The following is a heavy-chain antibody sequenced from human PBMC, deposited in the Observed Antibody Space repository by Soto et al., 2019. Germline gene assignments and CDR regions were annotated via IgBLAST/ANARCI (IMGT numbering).Heavy chain of an antibody. CDR2: ISANNGNT. D-gene: IGHD3-22*01. CDR3: ARDHYEDY. Sequence: ASVKVSCKASGYNFNNYGISWVRQAPAQGLEWMGWISANNGNTNYAQKLQGRVTMTTDTSTSTAYMELRSLRSDDAAIYYCARDHYEDYWGQGTLVTVSS. J-gene: IGHJ4*02. V-gene: IGHV1-18*01. CDR1: GYNFNNYG.